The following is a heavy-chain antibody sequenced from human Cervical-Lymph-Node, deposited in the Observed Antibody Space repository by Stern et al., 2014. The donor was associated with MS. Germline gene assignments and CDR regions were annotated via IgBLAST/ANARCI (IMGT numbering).Heavy chain of an antibody. D-gene: IGHD6-19*01. CDR3: AKDSARDAVAGPFDY. CDR1: RFRFDNYA. V-gene: IGHV3-23*04. J-gene: IGHJ4*02. CDR2: ITGSGDST. Sequence: VQLVESGGGLVQPGGSLRLSCAASRFRFDNYAMNWVRQAPGKGLQWVAGITGSGDSTYHAGSVKGRFSISRDNSKNTLYLQMNSLTAEDTAIYYCAKDSARDAVAGPFDYWGQGTLVTVSS.